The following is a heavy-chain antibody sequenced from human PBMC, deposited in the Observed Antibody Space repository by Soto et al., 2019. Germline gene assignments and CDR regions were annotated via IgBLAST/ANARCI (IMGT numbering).Heavy chain of an antibody. D-gene: IGHD5-18*01. CDR2: TYYRSKWYN. CDR3: ARGLSGYSYGSDFGMDV. Sequence: SPALSLTCAISGDSDSSNSAAWNWIRQSPSRGLEWLGRTYYRSKWYNDYAVSVKSRITINPDTSKNQFSLQLNSVTPEDTAVYYCARGLSGYSYGSDFGMDVWGQGTTVTVSS. J-gene: IGHJ6*02. CDR1: GDSDSSNSAA. V-gene: IGHV6-1*01.